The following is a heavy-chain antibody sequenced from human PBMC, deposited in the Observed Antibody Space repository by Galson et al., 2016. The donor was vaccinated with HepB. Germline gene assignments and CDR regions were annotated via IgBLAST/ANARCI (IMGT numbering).Heavy chain of an antibody. CDR2: INGRGGGT. CDR1: GFTFRSNA. J-gene: IGHJ4*02. D-gene: IGHD2-2*01. V-gene: IGHV3-23*01. Sequence: SLRLSCAASGFTFRSNAMSWVRQAPGKGLEWVSGINGRGGGTDYADSVKGRFTISRDNSKNTLYLQMNSPTAEDTAVYYCAKADLVVVPAASGPALSYFFDHWGQGTLVTVSS. CDR3: AKADLVVVPAASGPALSYFFDH.